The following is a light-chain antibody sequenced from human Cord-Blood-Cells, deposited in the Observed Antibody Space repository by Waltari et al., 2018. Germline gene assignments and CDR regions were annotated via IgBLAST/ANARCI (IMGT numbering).Light chain of an antibody. CDR2: YVS. V-gene: IGLV2-14*01. Sequence: QSALTQPAPVSGSPGQSITISCTGTSSDVGGFTYVSWYQQHPGKAPKLMIYYVSNRPSGVSNRFSGSKSGNTASLTISGLQAEDEADYYCSSYTSSSTLGFGGGTKLTVL. CDR1: SSDVGGFTY. J-gene: IGLJ3*02. CDR3: SSYTSSSTLG.